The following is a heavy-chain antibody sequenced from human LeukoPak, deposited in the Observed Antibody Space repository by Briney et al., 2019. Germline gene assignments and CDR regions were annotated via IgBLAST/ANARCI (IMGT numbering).Heavy chain of an antibody. V-gene: IGHV6-1*01. Sequence: SQTLSLTCAISGDSVSANSAAWNWIRLSPSRGLEWLGKTYYRSKWYTDYEVSVKSRITINPDTSKNQFSLQLNSLNPEDTAVYFCARERYGGYEFPSSGWYGFDYWGQGTPVTVSS. J-gene: IGHJ4*02. D-gene: IGHD6-19*01. CDR2: TYYRSKWYT. CDR3: ARERYGGYEFPSSGWYGFDY. CDR1: GDSVSANSAA.